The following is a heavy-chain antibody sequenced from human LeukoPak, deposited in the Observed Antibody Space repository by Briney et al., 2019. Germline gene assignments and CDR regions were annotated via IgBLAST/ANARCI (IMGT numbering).Heavy chain of an antibody. V-gene: IGHV3-7*03. J-gene: IGHJ4*02. D-gene: IGHD6-19*01. Sequence: GGSLRLSCAASGFTFSSYWMSWVRQAPGKGLEWVANIKQDGSEKYYVDSVKGRFTISRDNAKNSLHLQMNSLRAEDTAVYYCAREAGTGYFDYWGQGTLVTVSS. CDR3: AREAGTGYFDY. CDR1: GFTFSSYW. CDR2: IKQDGSEK.